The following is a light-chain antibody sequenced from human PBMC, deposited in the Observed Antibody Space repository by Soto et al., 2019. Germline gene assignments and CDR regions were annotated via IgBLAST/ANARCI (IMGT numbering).Light chain of an antibody. J-gene: IGLJ1*01. V-gene: IGLV2-18*02. CDR1: SSYVVSYNR. CDR2: EIS. CDR3: NSYTGSSTYV. Sequence: QSVLTQPPSVSGSPGHSVAISCTGTSSYVVSYNRVSWYQQPPGAAPKLLIYEISNRPSGVPDRFSGSKSGNTASLTISGLQADDEADYYCNSYTGSSTYVFGTGTKVTVL.